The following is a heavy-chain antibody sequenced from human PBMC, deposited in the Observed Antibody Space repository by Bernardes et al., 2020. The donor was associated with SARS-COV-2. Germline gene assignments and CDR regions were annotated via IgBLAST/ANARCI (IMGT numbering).Heavy chain of an antibody. D-gene: IGHD3-22*01. CDR3: YYYYDSSGHFNGMDV. V-gene: IGHV3-15*01. CDR2: IQSKTDGGTT. Sequence: GGSLRLSCAASGFTFSDAWMSWVRQAPGKGLEWVGRIQSKTDGGTTDYAAPVKGRFTISRDDSKTTLYLHMNSLKTEDTAIYYCYYYYDSSGHFNGMDVWGQGTTVTVSS. J-gene: IGHJ6*02. CDR1: GFTFSDAW.